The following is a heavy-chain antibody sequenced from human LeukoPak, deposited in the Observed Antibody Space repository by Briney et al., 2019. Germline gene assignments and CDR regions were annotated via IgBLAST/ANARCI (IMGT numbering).Heavy chain of an antibody. CDR2: FYYSGRT. CDR1: GGSITTYF. J-gene: IGHJ4*02. CDR3: ATLRRYGSGTNYPPGYFDY. D-gene: IGHD3-10*01. V-gene: IGHV4-59*05. Sequence: SETLSLTCTVAGGSITTYFWSWIRQPPGKGLEWVGTFYYSGRTYYNPSLNSRVSVSVDTSQNHFSLHLNSVTAADTAVYYCATLRRYGSGTNYPPGYFDYWGQGTLVSVSS.